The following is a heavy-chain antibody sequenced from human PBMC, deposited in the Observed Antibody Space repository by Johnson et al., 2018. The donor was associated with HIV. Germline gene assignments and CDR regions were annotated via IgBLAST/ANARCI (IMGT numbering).Heavy chain of an antibody. D-gene: IGHD3-10*01. CDR3: AREGALGAYDAFDI. CDR2: ISYDGSNK. J-gene: IGHJ3*02. Sequence: QVQLVESGGGVVQPGRSLRLSCAASGFTFSSYAMHWVSQAPGKGLEWVAVISYDGSNKYYADSVKGRFTISRDNSKNTLYLQMNSLRAEDTAVYYCAREGALGAYDAFDIWGQGTMVTVSS. V-gene: IGHV3-30*04. CDR1: GFTFSSYA.